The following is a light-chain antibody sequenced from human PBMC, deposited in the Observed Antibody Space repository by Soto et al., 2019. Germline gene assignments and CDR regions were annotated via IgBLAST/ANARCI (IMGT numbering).Light chain of an antibody. J-gene: IGLJ3*02. CDR2: SNN. V-gene: IGLV1-44*01. CDR1: SSNIGSNT. CDR3: AAWDDSLNGWV. Sequence: SVLTQPPSASGTPGQRVTISCSGNSSNIGSNTVNWYQQLPGTAPKLLIYSNNQRPSGVPDRFSGSKSGTSASLAISGLQSEDEADYYCAAWDDSLNGWVFGGGTKLTVL.